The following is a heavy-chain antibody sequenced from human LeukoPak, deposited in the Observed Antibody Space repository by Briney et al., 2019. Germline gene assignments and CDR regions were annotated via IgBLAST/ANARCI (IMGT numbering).Heavy chain of an antibody. J-gene: IGHJ4*02. CDR3: ARDPTTVVTTPYYFDF. D-gene: IGHD4-23*01. CDR2: INDRGHT. Sequence: TSETLSLTCAVHGGSFSGYHWNWIRQSPGKGLEWIGEINDRGHTNYNPSLESRVTISVDTSKKQFSLKLSSVTAADTAVYYCARDPTTVVTTPYYFDFWGQGTLVTVSS. CDR1: GGSFSGYH. V-gene: IGHV4-34*01.